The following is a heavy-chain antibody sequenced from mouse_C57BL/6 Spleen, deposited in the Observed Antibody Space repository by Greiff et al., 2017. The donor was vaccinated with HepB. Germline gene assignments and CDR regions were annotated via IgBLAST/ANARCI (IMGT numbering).Heavy chain of an antibody. D-gene: IGHD2-1*01. J-gene: IGHJ1*03. CDR3: AGFYCGNYEWYFDV. CDR1: GYTFTSYW. Sequence: VQLQQPGAELVRPGSSVKLSCKASGYTFTSYWMDWVKQRPGQGLEWIGNIYPSDSETHYNQKFKDKATLTVDKSSSTAYMQLSSLTSEDSAVYYCAGFYCGNYEWYFDVWGTGTTVTVSS. V-gene: IGHV1-61*01. CDR2: IYPSDSET.